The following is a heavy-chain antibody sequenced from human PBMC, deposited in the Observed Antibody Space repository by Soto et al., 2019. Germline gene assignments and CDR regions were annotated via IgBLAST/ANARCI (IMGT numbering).Heavy chain of an antibody. CDR2: IYWDDDK. V-gene: IGHV2-5*02. CDR3: AHKGGRGAGMDV. J-gene: IGHJ6*02. D-gene: IGHD2-15*01. Sequence: QITLKESGPTLVKPTQTPTLTCTFSGFSLSTSGEGVGWIRQPPGKALEWLALIYWDDDKRYSPFLKSRLTITKDTSKNQVVLTMTNMDPVDTATYYCAHKGGRGAGMDVWGQGTTVTVSS. CDR1: GFSLSTSGEG.